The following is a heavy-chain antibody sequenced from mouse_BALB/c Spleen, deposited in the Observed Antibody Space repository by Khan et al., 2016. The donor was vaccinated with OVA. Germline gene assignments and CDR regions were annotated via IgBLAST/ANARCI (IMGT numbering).Heavy chain of an antibody. CDR3: VRGGNYYSSFYWYFDV. J-gene: IGHJ1*01. Sequence: QVQLKESGPGLVAPSQSLSITCTVSGFSLTSYDISWIRQPPGKGLEWLGVIWTGGGTNYNSAFMSRLSISTDNSKSQVFLKMNSLQRDDTAIYYCVRGGNYYSSFYWYFDVWGAGTTVTVSS. CDR2: IWTGGGT. V-gene: IGHV2-9-2*01. D-gene: IGHD1-1*01. CDR1: GFSLTSYD.